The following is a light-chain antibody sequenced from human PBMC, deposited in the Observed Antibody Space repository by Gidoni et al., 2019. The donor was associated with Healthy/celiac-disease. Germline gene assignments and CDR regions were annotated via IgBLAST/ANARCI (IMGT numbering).Light chain of an antibody. CDR2: LGS. J-gene: IGKJ2*01. Sequence: DSVMTQSPLSLPVTPGEPASISCRSSQILLHSNGYNYLDWYLQKPRQSPQLLIYLGSNRASGVPERFSVSGSGTDFTLKISRVEAEDVGVYYCMQALQTPMYTFGQGTKLEIK. V-gene: IGKV2-28*01. CDR3: MQALQTPMYT. CDR1: QILLHSNGYNY.